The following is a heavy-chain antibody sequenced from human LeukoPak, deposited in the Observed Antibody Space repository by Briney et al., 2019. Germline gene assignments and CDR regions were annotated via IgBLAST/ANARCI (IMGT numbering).Heavy chain of an antibody. CDR1: GDSVSSNSAA. CDR2: TYYRSKWYN. Sequence: SQTLSLTCAISGDSVSSNSAAWNWIRQSPSRGLEWLGRTYYRSKWYNDYAVSVKSRITINPDTSKNQFSLQLNSVTPEDTAVYYCARAMRIAAAGTYYFDYWGQGTLVTVSS. V-gene: IGHV6-1*01. J-gene: IGHJ4*02. CDR3: ARAMRIAAAGTYYFDY. D-gene: IGHD6-13*01.